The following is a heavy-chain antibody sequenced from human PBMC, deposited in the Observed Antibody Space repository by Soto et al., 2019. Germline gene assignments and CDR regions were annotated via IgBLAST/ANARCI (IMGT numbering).Heavy chain of an antibody. V-gene: IGHV4-4*07. Sequence: QVQLHESGPGLVKPSETLSLICTVSGGAMNHYFWTWIREPAGQGLKWIGRIYSSGSSVHNASLKGRVAMFIETSRHQFALKLSSMTAAATDVYYCVRAGASPGISGSWGAFDIWGQGAMVTVSS. CDR3: VRAGASPGISGSWGAFDI. J-gene: IGHJ3*02. CDR2: IYSSGSS. CDR1: GGAMNHYF. D-gene: IGHD1-20*01.